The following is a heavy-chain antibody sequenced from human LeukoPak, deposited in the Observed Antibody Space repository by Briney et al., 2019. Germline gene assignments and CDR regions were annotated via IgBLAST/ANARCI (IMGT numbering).Heavy chain of an antibody. J-gene: IGHJ4*02. CDR3: AKAKGHTPYKPHYFDY. Sequence: PGGSLRLSCAASGFTFDDYAMHWVRQAPGKGLEWVSGISWNSGSIVYADSVKGRFTIFRGKAKNSLYLQMNSLRAEDMALYYCAKAKGHTPYKPHYFDYWGQGTLVTVSS. D-gene: IGHD1-14*01. V-gene: IGHV3-9*03. CDR2: ISWNSGSI. CDR1: GFTFDDYA.